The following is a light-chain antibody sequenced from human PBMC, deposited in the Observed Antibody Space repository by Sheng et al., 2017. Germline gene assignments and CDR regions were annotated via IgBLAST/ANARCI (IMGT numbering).Light chain of an antibody. CDR3: SXSNRVLGPST. J-gene: IGKJ4*02. Sequence: EILMTQSPATLSVSLGERITLSCRATESVGRNLAWYQQRPGQAPRVLIYGASTRATGIPDRFSGSGSETDFTLTISSLQSEDFAVYYLSXSNRVLGPSTFGG. CDR2: GAS. V-gene: IGKV3-15*01. CDR1: ESVGRN.